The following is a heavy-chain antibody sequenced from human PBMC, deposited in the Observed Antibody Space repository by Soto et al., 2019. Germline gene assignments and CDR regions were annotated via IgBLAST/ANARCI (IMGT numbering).Heavy chain of an antibody. CDR2: ISKDGSKT. V-gene: IGHV3-30*03. CDR1: GFTFTNFA. D-gene: IGHD5-18*01. Sequence: GGSVRLSXGASGFTFTNFAMHWVRQAPGKGLEWVAVISKDGSKTDFADSVKGRFTISRENSKNTVYLQMNSLTREDTALYYCARDAYSCKYFSDYWGLGTLVTVSS. CDR3: ARDAYSCKYFSDY. J-gene: IGHJ4*02.